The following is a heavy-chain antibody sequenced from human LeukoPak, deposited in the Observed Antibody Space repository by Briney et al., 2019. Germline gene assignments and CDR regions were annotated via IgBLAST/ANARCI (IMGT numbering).Heavy chain of an antibody. CDR3: ARDQYDSSGYYYLGHPYHYYYYGMDV. D-gene: IGHD3-22*01. V-gene: IGHV3-30-3*01. Sequence: PGRSLRLSCAASGFTFSSYAMHWVRQAPGKGLEWVAVISYDGSNKYYADSVKGRFTISRDNSKNTLYLQMNSLRAEDTAVYYCARDQYDSSGYYYLGHPYHYYYYGMDVWGQGTTVTVSS. CDR1: GFTFSSYA. J-gene: IGHJ6*02. CDR2: ISYDGSNK.